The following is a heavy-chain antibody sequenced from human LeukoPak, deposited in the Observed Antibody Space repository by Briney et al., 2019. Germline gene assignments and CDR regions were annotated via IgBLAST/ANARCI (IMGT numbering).Heavy chain of an antibody. Sequence: GGSLRLSCAASGFTFSTYWMSWVRQAPGKGLEWVANIKQDGSEKKYVDSVKGRFTISRDNAKNSQYLQMNSLRAEDTAMYYCARDLDSSSWWNWFDPWGQGTLVTVSS. CDR3: ARDLDSSSWWNWFDP. V-gene: IGHV3-7*01. CDR2: IKQDGSEK. D-gene: IGHD6-13*01. J-gene: IGHJ5*02. CDR1: GFTFSTYW.